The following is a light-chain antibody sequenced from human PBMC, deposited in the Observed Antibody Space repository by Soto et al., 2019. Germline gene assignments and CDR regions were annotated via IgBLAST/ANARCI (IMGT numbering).Light chain of an antibody. J-gene: IGKJ4*01. CDR3: QQYGSSPLP. V-gene: IGKV3-20*01. CDR1: QSVSSY. Sequence: EIVLTQSPATLSLSPGERSTLSCSASQSVSSYLAWYQQKPGQAPRLLIYDASTRATGIPDRFSGSGSGTDFTLTISRLEPEDFAVYYCQQYGSSPLPSGGGSKVDNK. CDR2: DAS.